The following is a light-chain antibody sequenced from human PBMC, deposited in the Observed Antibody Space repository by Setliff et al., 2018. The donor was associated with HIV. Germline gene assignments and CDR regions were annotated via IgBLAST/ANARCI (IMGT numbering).Light chain of an antibody. V-gene: IGLV2-8*01. Sequence: QSALTPPPSASGSPGQSVTISCTGTSSDVGGYNFVSWYQHHPGNAPKLMIYDVSKRPSGVPDRFSGSKSGNTASLTVSGLQAEDEADYYCSSYAGSSFYVFGTGTKV. CDR3: SSYAGSSFYV. CDR1: SSDVGGYNF. J-gene: IGLJ1*01. CDR2: DVS.